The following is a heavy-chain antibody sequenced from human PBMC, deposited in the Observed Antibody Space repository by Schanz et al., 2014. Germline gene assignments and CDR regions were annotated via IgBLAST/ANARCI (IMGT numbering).Heavy chain of an antibody. CDR1: GYTFTSYS. V-gene: IGHV1-69*09. D-gene: IGHD6-19*01. CDR2: IMPLRGIG. CDR3: TRLRRADPNGFDV. Sequence: QVQLVQSGAEVKKPGASVKVSCKASGYTFTSYSMHWVRQAPGQGLEWLGRIMPLRGIGNNAWKFQDRLTITADKSMNITYMELSSLGTEDAAVYYCTRLRRADPNGFDVWGQGTTVTVS. J-gene: IGHJ6*02.